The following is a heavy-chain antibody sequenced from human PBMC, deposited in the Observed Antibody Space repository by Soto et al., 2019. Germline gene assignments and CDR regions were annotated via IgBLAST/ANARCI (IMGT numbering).Heavy chain of an antibody. D-gene: IGHD4-17*01. Sequence: QVQLQESGPGLVKPSQTLSLTCTVSGASITSVGYSWTWIRQHPGKGLEWIGYVYHSGTTYYNPSLKSRATISVDTSKNKFYLRLTSVTAAATAIYYCAREGAVTTTGWFDPWGQGTLVTVSS. CDR1: GASITSVGYS. CDR3: AREGAVTTTGWFDP. CDR2: VYHSGTT. J-gene: IGHJ5*02. V-gene: IGHV4-31*03.